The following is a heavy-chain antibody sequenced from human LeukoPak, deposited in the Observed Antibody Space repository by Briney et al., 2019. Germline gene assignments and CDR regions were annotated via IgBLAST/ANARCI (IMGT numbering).Heavy chain of an antibody. D-gene: IGHD2-15*01. CDR3: AKSGRYCSGGSCYQEASLDY. Sequence: GGSLRLSCAASGFTFNRYNMSWVRQAPGKGLEWVSGISGGAVSTNYADSVKGRFTISRDNSKNTLYLQMNSLRAEDTAIYYCAKSGRYCSGGSCYQEASLDYWGQGTLVTVSS. CDR1: GFTFNRYN. V-gene: IGHV3-23*01. J-gene: IGHJ4*02. CDR2: ISGGAVST.